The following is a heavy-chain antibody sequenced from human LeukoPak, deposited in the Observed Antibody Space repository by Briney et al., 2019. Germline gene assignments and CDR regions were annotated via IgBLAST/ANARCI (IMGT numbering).Heavy chain of an antibody. J-gene: IGHJ4*02. CDR3: ARGRSRSYDYVWGSLGY. Sequence: PGGSLRLSCAASGFTFDDYGMSWVRQAPGKGLEWVSSISSSSSYIYYADSVKGPFPISRDNAKNSLYLQMNSLRAEDTAVYYCARGRSRSYDYVWGSLGYWGQGTLVTVSS. CDR1: GFTFDDYG. CDR2: ISSSSSYI. V-gene: IGHV3-21*01. D-gene: IGHD3-16*01.